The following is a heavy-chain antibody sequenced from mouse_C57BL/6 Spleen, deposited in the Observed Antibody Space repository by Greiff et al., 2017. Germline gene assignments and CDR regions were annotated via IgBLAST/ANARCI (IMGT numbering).Heavy chain of an antibody. V-gene: IGHV1-50*01. CDR1: GYTFTSYW. Sequence: QVQLQQPGAELVKPGASVKLSCKASGYTFTSYWMQWVKQRPGQGLEWIGEIDPSDSYTNYNQKFKGKATLTVDTSSSTAYMQLSSLTSEDSAVYYCARRGYGYLYDDWGQGTTLTVSS. CDR3: ARRGYGYLYDD. CDR2: IDPSDSYT. J-gene: IGHJ2*01. D-gene: IGHD2-2*01.